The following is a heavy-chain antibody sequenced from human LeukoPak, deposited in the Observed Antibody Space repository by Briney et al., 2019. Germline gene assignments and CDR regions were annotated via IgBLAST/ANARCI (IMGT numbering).Heavy chain of an antibody. CDR1: GFTVSSNY. D-gene: IGHD4-17*01. CDR3: VRGDYGDYTLFDY. V-gene: IGHV3-53*01. Sequence: LGGSLRLSCAASGFTVSSNYMSWVRQAPGKGLEWVSVIYSGGSTYYADSVKGRFTISRDNSKNTLYLQMNSLRAEDTAVYYCVRGDYGDYTLFDYWGQGTLVTVSS. CDR2: IYSGGST. J-gene: IGHJ4*02.